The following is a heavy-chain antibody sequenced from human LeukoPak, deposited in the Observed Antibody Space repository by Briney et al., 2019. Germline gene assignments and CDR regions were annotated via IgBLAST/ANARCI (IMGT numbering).Heavy chain of an antibody. CDR3: ARGPSGWYFDY. V-gene: IGHV1-2*02. CDR2: INPNSGST. CDR1: GYTFTGYY. D-gene: IGHD6-19*01. Sequence: GASVKVSCKASGYTFTGYYIHWVRQAPGQGLEWMGWINPNSGSTKNAQKFQGRVTMTRDTSISTDYMELNSLRSDDTAVYYCARGPSGWYFDYWGQGTLVTVSS. J-gene: IGHJ4*02.